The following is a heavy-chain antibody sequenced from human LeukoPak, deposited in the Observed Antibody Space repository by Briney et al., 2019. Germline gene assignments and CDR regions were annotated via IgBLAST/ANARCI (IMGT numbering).Heavy chain of an antibody. CDR3: ARGSYYDSSGVFDY. D-gene: IGHD3-22*01. CDR2: IGTAGDT. V-gene: IGHV3-13*01. CDR1: GFTFSNYD. Sequence: GGSLRLSCAASGFTFSNYDMHWVRQATGKGLEWVSAIGTAGDTYYPGSVKGRFTISRENAKNSLYLQMNSLRAEDTAVYYCARGSYYDSSGVFDYWGQGTLVTVSS. J-gene: IGHJ4*02.